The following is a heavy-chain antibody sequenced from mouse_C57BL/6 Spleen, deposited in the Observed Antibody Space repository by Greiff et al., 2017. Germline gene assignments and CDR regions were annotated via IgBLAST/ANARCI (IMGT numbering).Heavy chain of an antibody. D-gene: IGHD2-5*01. CDR3: TRGGSYSNYVDYAMDY. CDR2: INYDGSST. Sequence: VQLMESEGGLVQPGSSMTLSCTASGFTFSDYYMAWVRQVPEKGLEWVANINYDGSSTYYLDSLKGRFIISRDNAKNILYLQMSSLKSEDTATYYCTRGGSYSNYVDYAMDYWGQGTSVTVSS. V-gene: IGHV5-16*01. J-gene: IGHJ4*01. CDR1: GFTFSDYY.